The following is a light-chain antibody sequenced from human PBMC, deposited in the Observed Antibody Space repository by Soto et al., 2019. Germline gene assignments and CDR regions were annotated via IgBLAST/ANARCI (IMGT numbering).Light chain of an antibody. CDR1: QNLGDGR. Sequence: VLTQSPGTLSLSPRERATLSCRANQNLGDGRLAWYQQKPGQPPTLLIYDASTRATGIPDRFSGSGSGTDFTLTISRLEPEDVAVYYCQEHASIFGQGTRLEI. J-gene: IGKJ5*01. CDR3: QEHASI. CDR2: DAS. V-gene: IGKV3-20*01.